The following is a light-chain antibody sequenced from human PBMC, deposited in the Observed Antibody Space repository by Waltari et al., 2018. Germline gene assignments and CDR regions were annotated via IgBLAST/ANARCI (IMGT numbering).Light chain of an antibody. CDR3: QHYVRLPVT. J-gene: IGKJ1*01. Sequence: IVLPQPPGTLSLSQGERATLSCRASQSVGTFLVWYQQKPGQAPRLLIQGASTRATGTPDRFSGSGSGTDFSLTISRLEPEDFAMYYCQHYVRLPVTFGQGTKVEI. CDR2: GAS. V-gene: IGKV3-20*01. CDR1: QSVGTF.